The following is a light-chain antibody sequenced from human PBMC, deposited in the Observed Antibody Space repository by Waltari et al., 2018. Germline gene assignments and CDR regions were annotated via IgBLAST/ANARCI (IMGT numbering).Light chain of an antibody. Sequence: DIQMTQSPSTLSASVGDRVTITCRASQSISTWLAWYQQTPGKAPKLLIYDASTLQGGVPSTFSGSGSGTEFTLTISSLQPDDFATYYCQQYYRYITFGQGTRLEIK. CDR2: DAS. CDR1: QSISTW. V-gene: IGKV1-5*01. J-gene: IGKJ5*01. CDR3: QQYYRYIT.